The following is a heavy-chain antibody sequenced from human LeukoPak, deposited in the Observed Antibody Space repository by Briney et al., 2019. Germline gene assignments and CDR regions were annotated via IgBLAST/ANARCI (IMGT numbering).Heavy chain of an antibody. CDR1: GYTFTGYY. V-gene: IGHV1-2*02. Sequence: ASVKVSCKASGYTFTGYYMHWVRQAPGQGLEWMGWINPNSGGANYAQKFQGRVTMTRDTSISTAYMELSRLRSDDTAVYYCARDVGEYCSSVSCYASDYWGQGTLVTVSS. CDR3: ARDVGEYCSSVSCYASDY. J-gene: IGHJ4*02. CDR2: INPNSGGA. D-gene: IGHD2-2*01.